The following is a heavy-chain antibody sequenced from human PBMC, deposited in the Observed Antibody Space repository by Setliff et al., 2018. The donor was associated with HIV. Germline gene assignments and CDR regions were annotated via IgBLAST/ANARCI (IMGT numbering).Heavy chain of an antibody. CDR3: GRTMTYYYLCMDV. CDR1: GGSITASH. V-gene: IGHV4-59*08. CDR2: IYKSGST. J-gene: IGHJ6*03. Sequence: PSETLSLTCTVSGGSITASHWSWIRQPAGKGLEWIGYIYKSGSTNYKASLKNRVTISADTSKNQFSLKLRSVTAADTAVYYCGRTMTYYYLCMDVWGNGTTVTVSS.